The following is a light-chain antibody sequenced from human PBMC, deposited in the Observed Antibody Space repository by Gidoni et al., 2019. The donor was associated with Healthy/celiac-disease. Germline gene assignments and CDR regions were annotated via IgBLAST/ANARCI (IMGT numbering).Light chain of an antibody. V-gene: IGLV1-47*02. Sequence: SVLTQPPSASGTPGQRVTISCSGSSSNIGSNYVYWYQQLPGPAPKLLIYSNNQRPSGVPDRFSGSKSGTSASLAISGLRSEDEADYYCAAWDDSLSGPVFGGGTKLTV. CDR3: AAWDDSLSGPV. CDR2: SNN. CDR1: SSNIGSNY. J-gene: IGLJ2*01.